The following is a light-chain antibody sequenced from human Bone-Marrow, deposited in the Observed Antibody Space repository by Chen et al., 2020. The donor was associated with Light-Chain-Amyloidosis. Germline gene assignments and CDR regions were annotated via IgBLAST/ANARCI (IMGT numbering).Light chain of an antibody. V-gene: IGKV3-15*01. J-gene: IGKJ2*01. CDR2: GAS. Sequence: EIVMTQSPATLSVSPGERATLSCRASQSVSSNLAWYQQKPGQAPRLLIYGASTRATGIPARIRGSGSGTEFTLTINSLQSEDSAVYYCQQYDNWPPYTFGQGTKLEIK. CDR1: QSVSSN. CDR3: QQYDNWPPYT.